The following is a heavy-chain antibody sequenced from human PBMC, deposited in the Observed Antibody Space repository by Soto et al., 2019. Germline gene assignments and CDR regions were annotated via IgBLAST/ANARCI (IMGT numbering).Heavy chain of an antibody. D-gene: IGHD6-13*01. J-gene: IGHJ5*01. CDR2: INKDGSEK. CDR1: GFTFSSYW. V-gene: IGHV3-7*05. CDR3: AKVIYSSRWPHNWIDF. Sequence: GGSLRLSCAASGFTFSSYWMTWVRQAPGKGLEWLANINKDGSEKNYVDSVKGRLTISRDNSKNTLYLQMNSLRAEDTAVYYCAKVIYSSRWPHNWIDFRGPGTLVTLSS.